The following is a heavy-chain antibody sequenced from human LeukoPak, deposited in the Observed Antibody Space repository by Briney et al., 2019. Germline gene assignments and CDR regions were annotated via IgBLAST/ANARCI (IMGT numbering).Heavy chain of an antibody. CDR1: GGSISSGDYY. CDR2: IYHSGST. V-gene: IGHV4-30-4*01. J-gene: IGHJ4*02. CDR3: ARVSPITDFDY. D-gene: IGHD1-14*01. Sequence: SETLSLTCTVSGGSISSGDYYWSWIRQSPGKGLEWIGYIYHSGSTYYSPSLKSRLTISVDTSKNQFSLKLSSVTAADTAVYYCARVSPITDFDYWGQGTLVTVSS.